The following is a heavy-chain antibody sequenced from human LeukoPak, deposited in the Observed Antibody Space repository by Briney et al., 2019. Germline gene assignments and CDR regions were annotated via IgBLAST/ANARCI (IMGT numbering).Heavy chain of an antibody. D-gene: IGHD5-24*01. V-gene: IGHV1-2*04. CDR1: GYTFTSYY. Sequence: ASVKVSCKASGYTFTSYYMHWVRQAPGQGLEWMGWINPNSGGTKYAQKFQGWVTMTRDTSISTAYMELSRLRSDDTAVYYCARAAMNLDGYNWWYFDYWGQGTLVTVSS. CDR2: INPNSGGT. CDR3: ARAAMNLDGYNWWYFDY. J-gene: IGHJ4*02.